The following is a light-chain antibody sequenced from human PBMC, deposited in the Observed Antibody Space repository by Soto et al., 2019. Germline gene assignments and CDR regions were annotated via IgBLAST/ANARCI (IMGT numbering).Light chain of an antibody. J-gene: IGKJ1*01. CDR2: WAS. V-gene: IGKV4-1*01. CDR3: QQDYSTPWT. CDR1: QSVLYSSNNMNY. Sequence: DVVLTPSPDSLAVSLGASATINCKSSQSVLYSSNNMNYLAWYQQKAGQPPKLLIYWASTRESGVPDRFGGSGSGTEFTLTISSLQAEDVAVYYCQQDYSTPWTFGLGTKV.